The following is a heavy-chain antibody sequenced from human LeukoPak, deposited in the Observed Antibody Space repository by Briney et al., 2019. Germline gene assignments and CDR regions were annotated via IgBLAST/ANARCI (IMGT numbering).Heavy chain of an antibody. V-gene: IGHV1-46*01. J-gene: IGHJ3*02. CDR1: GYTFTSYC. Sequence: ASVKVSCKASGYTFTSYCMHWVRQAPGQGLERMGIINPSGGSTSYAQKFQGRVTMTRDTSTSTVYMELSSLRSEDTAVYYCARVVSVVAADYDSFDIWGQGTMVTVSS. CDR2: INPSGGST. D-gene: IGHD2-15*01. CDR3: ARVVSVVAADYDSFDI.